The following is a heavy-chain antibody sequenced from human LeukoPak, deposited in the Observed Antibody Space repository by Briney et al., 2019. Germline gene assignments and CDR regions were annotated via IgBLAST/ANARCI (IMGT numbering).Heavy chain of an antibody. CDR2: IYHSGST. D-gene: IGHD1-7*01. CDR1: GYSISRGYY. CDR3: ARLGITGTIGY. V-gene: IGHV4-38-2*02. J-gene: IGHJ4*02. Sequence: PSETLSLTCTVSGYSISRGYYWGWIRQPPGKGLEWSGSIYHSGSTYYNPSLKSRVPISLDKSKNQFSLKLSSVTAADTAVYYCARLGITGTIGYWGQGTLVTVSS.